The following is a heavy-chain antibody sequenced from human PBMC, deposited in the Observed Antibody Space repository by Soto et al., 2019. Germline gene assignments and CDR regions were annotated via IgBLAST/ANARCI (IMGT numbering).Heavy chain of an antibody. D-gene: IGHD6-19*01. CDR1: GGSISSYY. Sequence: SETLSLTCTVSGGSISSYYWSWIRQPPGKGLEWIGYIYYSGSTNYNPSLKSRVTISVDTSKNQFSLKLTSVTAADTAVYYCARQGVAGTWDYYYYGMDVWGQGTTVTVSS. CDR2: IYYSGST. CDR3: ARQGVAGTWDYYYYGMDV. J-gene: IGHJ6*02. V-gene: IGHV4-59*08.